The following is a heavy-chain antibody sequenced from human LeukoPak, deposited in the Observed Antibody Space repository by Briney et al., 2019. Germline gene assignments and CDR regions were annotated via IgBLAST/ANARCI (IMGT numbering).Heavy chain of an antibody. D-gene: IGHD3-22*01. V-gene: IGHV3-33*06. CDR2: IWYDGSNK. CDR1: GFTFSSYG. Sequence: QAGGSLRLSCAASGFTFSSYGMHWVRQAPGKGLEWVAVIWYDGSNKYYADSVKGRFTISRDNSKNTLYLQMNSLRAEDTAVYYCAKGPYYYDSSGYPYYMDVWGKGTTVTVSS. J-gene: IGHJ6*03. CDR3: AKGPYYYDSSGYPYYMDV.